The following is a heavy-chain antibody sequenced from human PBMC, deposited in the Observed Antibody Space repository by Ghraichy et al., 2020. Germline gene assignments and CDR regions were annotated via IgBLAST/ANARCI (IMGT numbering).Heavy chain of an antibody. CDR3: TTGFRTYCSSTSCYDADY. Sequence: GGSLRLSCAASGFTFSNAWMSWVRQAPGKGLEWVGRIKSKTDGGTTDYAAPVKGRFTISRDDSKNTLYLQMNSLKTEDTAVYYCTTGFRTYCSSTSCYDADYWGQGTLVTVSS. CDR1: GFTFSNAW. D-gene: IGHD2-2*01. J-gene: IGHJ4*02. V-gene: IGHV3-15*01. CDR2: IKSKTDGGTT.